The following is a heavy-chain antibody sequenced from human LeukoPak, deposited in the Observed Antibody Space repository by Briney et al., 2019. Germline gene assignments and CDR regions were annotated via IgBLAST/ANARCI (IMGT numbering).Heavy chain of an antibody. D-gene: IGHD3-10*01. CDR3: ARDADYGSGSYYNVGTY. Sequence: ASVKVSCKASGYTFISYGISWVRQAPGQGLEWMGWIGVYNGNTNYAQKFQGRVTMTADTSTSTTYMELRSLRSDDTAVYYCARDADYGSGSYYNVGTYWGQGTLVTVSS. CDR2: IGVYNGNT. J-gene: IGHJ4*02. V-gene: IGHV1-18*01. CDR1: GYTFISYG.